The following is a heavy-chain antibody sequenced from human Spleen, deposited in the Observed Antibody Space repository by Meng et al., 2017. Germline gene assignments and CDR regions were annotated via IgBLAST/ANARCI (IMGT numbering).Heavy chain of an antibody. CDR3: ARGGIGTVGLICRSCFDP. V-gene: IGHV4-34*01. Sequence: HGGVGCVRPSGARSLTGAVYGGSLSRYYWSSGRQPPGKGLEWVGDVHHRGSTNYDPSLYSRVTISVAKSKNNFSLKMSSVSAADTAVYFCARGGIGTVGLICRSCFDPWGQGTLVTVSS. CDR1: GGSLSRYY. J-gene: IGHJ5*02. D-gene: IGHD6-13*01. CDR2: VHHRGST.